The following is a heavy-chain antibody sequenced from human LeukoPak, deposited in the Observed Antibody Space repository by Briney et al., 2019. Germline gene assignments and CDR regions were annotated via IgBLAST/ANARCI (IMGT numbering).Heavy chain of an antibody. CDR1: GFTVSSNY. Sequence: GGSLRLSCAASGFTVSSNYMSWVRQAPGKGLEWVANIKQDGSEKYYVDSVKGRFTISRDNAKNSLYLQMNSLRAEDTAVYYCAASKYDSSGYYLRAPLDYWGQGTLVTVSS. CDR2: IKQDGSEK. J-gene: IGHJ4*02. CDR3: AASKYDSSGYYLRAPLDY. D-gene: IGHD3-22*01. V-gene: IGHV3-7*01.